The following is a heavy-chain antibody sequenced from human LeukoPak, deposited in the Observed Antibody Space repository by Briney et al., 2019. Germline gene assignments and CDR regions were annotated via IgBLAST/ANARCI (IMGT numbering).Heavy chain of an antibody. CDR1: GFTFSSYG. J-gene: IGHJ4*02. V-gene: IGHV3-33*01. D-gene: IGHD3-22*01. Sequence: GGSLRLSCAASGFTFSSYGMHWVRQAPGKGLEWVADIWYDGSKKYYADSVKGRFTVSRDNSKNTLYLQMNSLRAEDTAVYYCARDTYDSSGYSYGIYWGQGTLVTVSS. CDR2: IWYDGSKK. CDR3: ARDTYDSSGYSYGIY.